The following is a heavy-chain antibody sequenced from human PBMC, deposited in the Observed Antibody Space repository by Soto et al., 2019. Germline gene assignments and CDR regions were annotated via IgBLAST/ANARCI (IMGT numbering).Heavy chain of an antibody. CDR2: IYYSGST. D-gene: IGHD3-16*01. Sequence: SETLSLTCTVSGGSISSSSYYWGWIRQPPGKGLEWIGSIYYSGSTYYNPSLKSRVTISVDTSKNQFSLKLSSVTAADTAVYYCARPVDPWGSGYFDYWGQGTLVTVSS. CDR3: ARPVDPWGSGYFDY. J-gene: IGHJ4*02. V-gene: IGHV4-39*01. CDR1: GGSISSSSYY.